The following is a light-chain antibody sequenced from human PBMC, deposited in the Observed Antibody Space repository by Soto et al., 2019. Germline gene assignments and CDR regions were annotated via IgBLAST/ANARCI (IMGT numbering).Light chain of an antibody. CDR2: DVS. CDR1: SSDVGSYNY. Sequence: QSAVTQPASVSGSPGRSITISCTGTSSDVGSYNYVSWYQHHPGKAPKLMIYDVSNRPSGVSNRFSGSKSGNTASLSISWLQPEDEADYYCSSSRTSNPRQIVCGTGTKVTVL. CDR3: SSSRTSNPRQIV. J-gene: IGLJ1*01. V-gene: IGLV2-14*03.